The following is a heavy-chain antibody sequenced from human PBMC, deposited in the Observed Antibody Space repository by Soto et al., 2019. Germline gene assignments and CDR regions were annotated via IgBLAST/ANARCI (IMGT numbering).Heavy chain of an antibody. D-gene: IGHD2-15*01. J-gene: IGHJ4*02. CDR3: ASAVVNGAYDY. Sequence: GAAVKVSCYASVGTFSSYAISWVRQAPGQGLEWMGGIIPIFGTANYAQKFQGRVTITADESTSTAFMELSSLRSEDTAVYYCASAVVNGAYDYWGQGTLVTVSS. CDR1: VGTFSSYA. V-gene: IGHV1-69*13. CDR2: IIPIFGTA.